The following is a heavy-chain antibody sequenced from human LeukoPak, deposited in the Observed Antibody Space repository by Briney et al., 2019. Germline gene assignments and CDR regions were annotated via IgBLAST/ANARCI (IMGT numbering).Heavy chain of an antibody. CDR3: ARTKQWLATIFDY. CDR2: ISAYNCNT. Sequence: WISAYNCNTNYAQKFQDRVTMTTDTSTSTAYMDLRSLRSDDTAVYYCARTKQWLATIFDYWGQGTLVTVSS. J-gene: IGHJ4*02. D-gene: IGHD6-19*01. V-gene: IGHV1-18*01.